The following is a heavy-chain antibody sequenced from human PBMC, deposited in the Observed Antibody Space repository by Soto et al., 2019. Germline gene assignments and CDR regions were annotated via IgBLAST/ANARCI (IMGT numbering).Heavy chain of an antibody. V-gene: IGHV3-13*01. Sequence: GGSLRLYCAGSGFAFGTFDIHWVRQAPGKGLEWVSGIGTLSDTFYAASVQGRFTISRQNAKNSVYLQMNSLRAGDTAFYYCARGRSFSYDSTPPPMFDPWGQGTLVTVSS. D-gene: IGHD3-10*01. CDR1: GFAFGTFD. J-gene: IGHJ5*02. CDR2: IGTLSDT. CDR3: ARGRSFSYDSTPPPMFDP.